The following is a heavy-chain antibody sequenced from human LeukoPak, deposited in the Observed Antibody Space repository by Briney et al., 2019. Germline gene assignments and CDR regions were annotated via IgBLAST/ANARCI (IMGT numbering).Heavy chain of an antibody. Sequence: SETLSLTCTVSGGSISSSSYYWGWIRQPPGKGLEWIGSIYYSGSTYYNPSLKSRVTISVDTSKNQFSLKLSSVTAADTAVYYCARGRWSSSYYFDYWGQGTLVTVSS. J-gene: IGHJ4*02. CDR2: IYYSGST. D-gene: IGHD6-6*01. CDR1: GGSISSSSYY. V-gene: IGHV4-39*01. CDR3: ARGRWSSSYYFDY.